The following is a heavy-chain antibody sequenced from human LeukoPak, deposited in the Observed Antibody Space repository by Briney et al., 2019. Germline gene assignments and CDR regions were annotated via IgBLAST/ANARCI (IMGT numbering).Heavy chain of an antibody. CDR3: AKSCRGSPCNFDY. CDR1: GFTFSSHA. Sequence: GGSLRLSCAASGFTFSSHAMGWVRQAPGKGLEWISAISAGGDRTYYIDSVKGRLTISRDNSKNTLYLQMNSLRAEDTAVYYCAKSCRGSPCNFDYWGQGTLVIVSS. V-gene: IGHV3-23*01. CDR2: ISAGGDRT. D-gene: IGHD3-10*01. J-gene: IGHJ4*02.